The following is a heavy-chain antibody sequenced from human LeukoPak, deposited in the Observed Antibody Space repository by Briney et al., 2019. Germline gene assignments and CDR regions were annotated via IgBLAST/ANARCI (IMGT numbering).Heavy chain of an antibody. V-gene: IGHV3-11*01. CDR2: ISSSGSTI. CDR3: ASSLYLYYYYGMDV. Sequence: GGSLRLSCAASGFTFSDYYMSWIRQAPGKGLEWVSYISSSGSTIYYADSVKGRFTISRDNAENSLYLQMNSLRAEDTAVYYCASSLYLYYYYGMDVWGQGTTVTVSS. CDR1: GFTFSDYY. J-gene: IGHJ6*02. D-gene: IGHD5/OR15-5a*01.